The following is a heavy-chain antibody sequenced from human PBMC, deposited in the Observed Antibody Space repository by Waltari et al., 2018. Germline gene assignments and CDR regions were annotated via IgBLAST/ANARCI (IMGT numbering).Heavy chain of an antibody. CDR3: AKVTRAGYSSAPAGD. J-gene: IGHJ4*02. CDR2: INPNTGGT. Sequence: QVQLVQSGAEVKKPGASVRVSCMTSGYTFTQFYIHWVRQAPGQGLEWMGGINPNTGGTKFSQKFQGRVTLTRDTSVTTVYMDLTPLTSDDTAIYYCAKVTRAGYSSAPAGDWGQGTLVIVSS. D-gene: IGHD6-19*01. V-gene: IGHV1-2*02. CDR1: GYTFTQFY.